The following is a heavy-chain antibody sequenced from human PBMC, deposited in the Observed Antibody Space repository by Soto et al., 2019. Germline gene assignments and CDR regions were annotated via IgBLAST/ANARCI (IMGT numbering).Heavy chain of an antibody. CDR3: LVRGDDCSSTSCLNDY. CDR2: ISSNGGST. Sequence: GGSLRLSCSASGFTFSSYAMHWVRQAPGKGLEYVSAISSNGGSTYYADSVKGRFTISRDNSKNTLYLQMSSLRAEDTAVYYCLVRGDDCSSTSCLNDYWGQGTLVTVSS. D-gene: IGHD2-2*01. CDR1: GFTFSSYA. J-gene: IGHJ4*02. V-gene: IGHV3-64D*08.